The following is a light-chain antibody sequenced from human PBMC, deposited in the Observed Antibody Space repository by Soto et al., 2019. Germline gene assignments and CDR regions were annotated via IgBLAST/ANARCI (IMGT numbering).Light chain of an antibody. CDR2: STN. Sequence: QTVVTQEPSFSVSPGRTVTLTCGLSSGSVSTSYYPSWYQQTPGQAPRTLIYSTNIRSSGVPDRFSGSILGNKAALTITGAQADDESDYYCVLYMGSGIWVFGGGPKLTVL. V-gene: IGLV8-61*01. CDR1: SGSVSTSYY. CDR3: VLYMGSGIWV. J-gene: IGLJ3*02.